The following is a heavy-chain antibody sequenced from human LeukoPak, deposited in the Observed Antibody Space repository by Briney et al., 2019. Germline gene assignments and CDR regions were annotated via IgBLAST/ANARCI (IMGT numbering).Heavy chain of an antibody. V-gene: IGHV4-38-2*01. Sequence: SETLSLTCAVSGYSISSGYYWGWIRQSPGKGLEWIGSIYSSGSASYNPSLRSLFTMSVDPSKNHFSLGLTSVTAADTAVYYCARHLGCRSSACPYDGFDIWGQGTLVTVSS. CDR1: GYSISSGYY. J-gene: IGHJ3*02. CDR2: IYSSGSA. CDR3: ARHLGCRSSACPYDGFDI. D-gene: IGHD2-2*01.